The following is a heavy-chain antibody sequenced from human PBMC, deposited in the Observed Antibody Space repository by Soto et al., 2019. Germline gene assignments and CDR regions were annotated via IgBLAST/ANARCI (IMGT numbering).Heavy chain of an antibody. D-gene: IGHD3-22*01. CDR3: ARGSADYYDSSGYFLLAY. V-gene: IGHV1-18*01. Sequence: ASVKVSCKASGYTFTSYGISWVRQAPGQGLEWMGWISAYNGNTNYAQKLQGRVTMTTDTSTSTAYMELRSLRSDDTAVYYCARGSADYYDSSGYFLLAYWGQGTLVTAPQ. CDR1: GYTFTSYG. J-gene: IGHJ4*02. CDR2: ISAYNGNT.